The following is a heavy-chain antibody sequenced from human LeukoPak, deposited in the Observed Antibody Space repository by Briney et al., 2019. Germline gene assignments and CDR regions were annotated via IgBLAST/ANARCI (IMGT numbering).Heavy chain of an antibody. CDR1: GRSHSRYY. Sequence: PSDPLSLPCAVYGRSHSRYYWSWLRHPPGKGLEGIGEINHSTSTNYHPCLKSRFPISVDTHKTQFSRKLSSVTAADTAVYYCASGAQLLAVFDIWGQGTMVTVSS. CDR2: INHSTST. V-gene: IGHV4-34*01. CDR3: ASGAQLLAVFDI. J-gene: IGHJ3*02. D-gene: IGHD2-2*01.